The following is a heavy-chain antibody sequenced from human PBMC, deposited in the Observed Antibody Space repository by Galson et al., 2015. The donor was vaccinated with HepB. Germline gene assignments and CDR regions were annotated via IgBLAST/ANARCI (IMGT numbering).Heavy chain of an antibody. J-gene: IGHJ4*02. V-gene: IGHV3-30*04. CDR3: ARDMPTDY. CDR2: ISYDGSNK. CDR1: GFTFSSYA. Sequence: SLRLSCAASGFTFSSYAMHWVRQAPGKGLEWVAVISYDGSNKYYADSVKGRFTISRDNSKNTLYLQMNSLRAEDTAVYYCARDMPTDYWGQGTLVTVSS. D-gene: IGHD2-2*01.